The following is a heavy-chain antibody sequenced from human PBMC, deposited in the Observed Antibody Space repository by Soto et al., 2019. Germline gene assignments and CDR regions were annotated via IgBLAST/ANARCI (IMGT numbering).Heavy chain of an antibody. CDR2: IHGSGAIT. V-gene: IGHV3-23*01. CDR3: AIDKGPGSYTNCCFDV. J-gene: IGHJ2*01. Sequence: EVQVLQSGGGLVQPGGSLRLSCAASGLTFSRFAMSWVRQAPGKGLEWVATIHGSGAITNYADSVRGRFTISRDNSKDTMYLQLNTLRVEDTAVYYCAIDKGPGSYTNCCFDVWGRGTLVTVSS. D-gene: IGHD3-10*01. CDR1: GLTFSRFA.